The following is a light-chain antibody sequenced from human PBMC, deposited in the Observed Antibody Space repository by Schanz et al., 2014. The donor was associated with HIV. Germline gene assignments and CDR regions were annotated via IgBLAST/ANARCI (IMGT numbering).Light chain of an antibody. Sequence: QSALTQPRSVSGSPGQSVAISCTGTSSDVGGYNYVSWYQQHPGKAPKLMIYDVNYRPSGVSNRFSGSKSGNTASLTISGLHAEDEADYYCNSHAGSNTFLFGGGTKLTVL. CDR2: DVN. V-gene: IGLV2-11*01. CDR1: SSDVGGYNY. CDR3: NSHAGSNTFL. J-gene: IGLJ2*01.